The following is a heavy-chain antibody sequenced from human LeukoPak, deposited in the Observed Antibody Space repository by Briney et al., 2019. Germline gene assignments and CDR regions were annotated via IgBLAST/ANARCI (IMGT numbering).Heavy chain of an antibody. CDR3: PGSGRSSSPPDDAFDI. J-gene: IGHJ3*02. Sequence: GGSLRLSCAASGFTFSDHYMDWVRQAPGKGLEWVGRTRNKANSYTTEYAASVKGRFTISRDNSKNTLYLQMNSLRAEDTAVYYCPGSGRSSSPPDDAFDIWGQGTMVTVSS. V-gene: IGHV3-72*01. D-gene: IGHD6-6*01. CDR2: TRNKANSYTT. CDR1: GFTFSDHY.